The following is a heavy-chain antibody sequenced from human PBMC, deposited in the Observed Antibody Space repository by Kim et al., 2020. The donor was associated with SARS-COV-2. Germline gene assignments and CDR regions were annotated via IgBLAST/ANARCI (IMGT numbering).Heavy chain of an antibody. CDR1: GFSFTMYT. CDR3: ARGITMVQGVSFYFDY. D-gene: IGHD3-10*01. V-gene: IGHV3-48*02. J-gene: IGHJ4*02. CDR2: ISSSSSII. Sequence: GGSLRLSCAASGFSFTMYTMNWVRQVPGKGLEWVSYISSSSSIIYYADSVKGRFTISRDNAKNSLYLQMNSLRDEDTAVYYCARGITMVQGVSFYFDYWGQGALVTVSS.